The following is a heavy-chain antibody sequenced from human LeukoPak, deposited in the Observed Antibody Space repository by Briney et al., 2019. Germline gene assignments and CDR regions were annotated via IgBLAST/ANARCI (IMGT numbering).Heavy chain of an antibody. CDR1: GFTFSAYW. J-gene: IGHJ4*02. D-gene: IGHD3-9*01. CDR3: AKDRIEYYDILTGYSPPDY. V-gene: IGHV3-74*01. CDR2: INNDGTAT. Sequence: GGSLRLSCAASGFTFSAYWMHWVRQVPGKGLVWVSRINNDGTATFFADSVKGRFTISRDNAKNTLYLQMNSLRAEDTAVYYCAKDRIEYYDILTGYSPPDYWGQGTLVTVSS.